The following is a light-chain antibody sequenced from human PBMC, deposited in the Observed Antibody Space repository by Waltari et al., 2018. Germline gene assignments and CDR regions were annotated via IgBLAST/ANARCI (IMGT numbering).Light chain of an antibody. J-gene: IGKJ1*01. CDR2: GAS. Sequence: EVVLTQSPDTLSLSPGERATLSCRASQSVSSNYFAWSQQKPGQAPRLLIYGASNRATGIPDRFSGRGSGTDFTLTISRLEPEDFALYYCQQYGTSRTFGRGTKVEI. CDR3: QQYGTSRT. V-gene: IGKV3-20*01. CDR1: QSVSSNY.